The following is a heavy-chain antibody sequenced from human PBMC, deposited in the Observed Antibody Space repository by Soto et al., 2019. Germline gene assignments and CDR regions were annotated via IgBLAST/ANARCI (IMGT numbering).Heavy chain of an antibody. Sequence: ASVKVSCKAPRYTFTGYDINWVRQASGQGLEWMGWMNLKSGNTGYAQKFQGRVSMTRNTSIGTAYMELSSLRSEDTAVYFCATSVAVAASGGDAFDIWGQGTMVTVSS. CDR1: RYTFTGYD. J-gene: IGHJ3*02. CDR3: ATSVAVAASGGDAFDI. D-gene: IGHD6-19*01. CDR2: MNLKSGNT. V-gene: IGHV1-8*01.